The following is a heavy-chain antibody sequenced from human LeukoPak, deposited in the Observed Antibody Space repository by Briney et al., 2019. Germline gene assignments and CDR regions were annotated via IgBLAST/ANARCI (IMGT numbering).Heavy chain of an antibody. CDR3: VRDPGNGIDP. CDR2: IYYSGST. V-gene: IGHV4-59*08. CDR1: GGSISSYY. Sequence: TPSETLSLTCTVSGGSISSYYWSWIRQPPGKGLEWIGYIYYSGSTNYNPSLKSRVTISVDTSKNQFSLKLSSVTAADTAVYYCVRDPGNGIDPWGQGTLVTVSS. J-gene: IGHJ5*02. D-gene: IGHD1-26*01.